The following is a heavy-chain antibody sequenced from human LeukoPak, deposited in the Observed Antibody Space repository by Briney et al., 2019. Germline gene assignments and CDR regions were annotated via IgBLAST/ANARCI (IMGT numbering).Heavy chain of an antibody. CDR3: VRGPYSSDAGY. CDR2: INHSGHT. J-gene: IGHJ4*02. Sequence: PSETLSLTCAVYGGSFTTYYWSLIRQPPGKGLEWIGEINHSGHTNYNPSLKSRVSMSVDSSKNQISLKLHSVTAADTAVYFCVRGPYSSDAGYWGQGTLVIVSS. CDR1: GGSFTTYY. V-gene: IGHV4-34*01. D-gene: IGHD5-12*01.